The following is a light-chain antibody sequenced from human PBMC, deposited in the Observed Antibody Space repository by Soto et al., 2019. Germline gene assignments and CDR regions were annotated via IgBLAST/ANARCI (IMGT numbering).Light chain of an antibody. J-gene: IGKJ5*01. V-gene: IGKV3-20*01. CDR2: GAS. Sequence: EIVLTQPPGTLSLSPRERATLSCRASQSVSSSYLAWYQQKPGQAPRLLIYGASSRATGIPDRFSGSGSGTDFTLTISRLEPEDFAVYYCQQYGSSPSITFGQGTRLEIK. CDR3: QQYGSSPSIT. CDR1: QSVSSSY.